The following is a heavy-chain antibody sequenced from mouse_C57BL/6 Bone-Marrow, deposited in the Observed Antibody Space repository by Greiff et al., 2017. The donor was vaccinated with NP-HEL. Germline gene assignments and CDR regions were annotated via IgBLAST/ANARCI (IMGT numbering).Heavy chain of an antibody. CDR2: IYPGDGDT. CDR3: ARSRYSNYDAMDY. V-gene: IGHV1-82*01. CDR1: GYAFSSSW. Sequence: VKLQESGPELVKPGASVKISCKASGYAFSSSWMNWVKQRPGKGLEWIGRIYPGDGDTNYNGKFKGKATLTADKSSSTAYMQLSSLTSEDSAVYFCARSRYSNYDAMDYWGQGTSVTVSS. D-gene: IGHD2-5*01. J-gene: IGHJ4*01.